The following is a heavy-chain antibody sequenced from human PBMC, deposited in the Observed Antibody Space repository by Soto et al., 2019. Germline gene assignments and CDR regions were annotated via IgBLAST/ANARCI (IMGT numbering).Heavy chain of an antibody. CDR2: ISGSGIST. CDR3: AKFSYDSSGYLFDY. V-gene: IGHV3-23*01. D-gene: IGHD3-22*01. J-gene: IGHJ4*02. Sequence: PGGSLRLSCAASGFTFRSYAMSWVRQAPGKGLEWVSGISGSGISTHYADSVKGRFTISRDNSKNTLYLQMNSLRAEDTAVYYCAKFSYDSSGYLFDYWGQGTLVTVSS. CDR1: GFTFRSYA.